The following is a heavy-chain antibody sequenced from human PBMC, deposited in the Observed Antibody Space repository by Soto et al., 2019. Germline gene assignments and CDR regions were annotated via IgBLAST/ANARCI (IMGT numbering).Heavy chain of an antibody. V-gene: IGHV3-33*01. Sequence: GGSLRLSCAASGFTFSSYGMHWVRQAPGKGQERVAVIWYDGSNKYYADSVKGRFTISRDNSNNTLYLQMNSLRAEDTAVFYCARDYDSSGYPRYYFDYWGQGTLVTVSS. J-gene: IGHJ4*02. CDR1: GFTFSSYG. CDR2: IWYDGSNK. CDR3: ARDYDSSGYPRYYFDY. D-gene: IGHD3-22*01.